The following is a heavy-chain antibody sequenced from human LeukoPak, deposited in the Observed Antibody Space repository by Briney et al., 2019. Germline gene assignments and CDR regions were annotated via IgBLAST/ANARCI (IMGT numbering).Heavy chain of an antibody. CDR1: GGTFSSYA. CDR2: IIPILGIA. V-gene: IGHV1-69*04. Sequence: SVKVSCKASGGTFSSYAISWVRQAPGQGLEWMGGIIPILGIANYAQKFQGRVTITADKSTSTAYMELSSLRSEDTAVYYCARDRLYYGMDVWGQGTTVTVSS. CDR3: ARDRLYYGMDV. D-gene: IGHD3-22*01. J-gene: IGHJ6*02.